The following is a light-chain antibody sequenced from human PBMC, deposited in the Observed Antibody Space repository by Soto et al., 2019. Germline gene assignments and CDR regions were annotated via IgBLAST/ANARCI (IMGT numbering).Light chain of an antibody. V-gene: IGLV1-44*01. J-gene: IGLJ2*01. CDR2: DSN. Sequence: QAVLTQPPSASGTPGQRVTISCSGSSSNIGKNIVNWYQQFPGTAPKLLIYDSNRRPSGVPGRFSGSESGASASLAISGLQSEDEAYYYCAAWDDSLKAVVFGGGTKLTVL. CDR1: SSNIGKNI. CDR3: AAWDDSLKAVV.